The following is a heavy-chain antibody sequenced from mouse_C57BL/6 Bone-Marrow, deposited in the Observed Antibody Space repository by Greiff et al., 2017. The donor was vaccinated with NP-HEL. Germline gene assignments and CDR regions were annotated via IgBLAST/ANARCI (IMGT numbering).Heavy chain of an antibody. CDR3: ARDRDRSSPYYYGSSAWFAY. D-gene: IGHD1-1*01. CDR1: GFTFSSYA. V-gene: IGHV5-4*01. Sequence: EVQGVESGGGLVKPGGSLKLSCAASGFTFSSYAMSWVRQTPEKRLEWVATISDGGSYTYYPDNVKGRFTISRDNAKNNLYLQMSHLKSEDTAMYYCARDRDRSSPYYYGSSAWFAYWGQGTLVTVSA. J-gene: IGHJ3*01. CDR2: ISDGGSYT.